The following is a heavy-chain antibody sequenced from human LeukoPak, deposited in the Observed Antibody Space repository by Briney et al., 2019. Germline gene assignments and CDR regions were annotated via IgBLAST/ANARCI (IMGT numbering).Heavy chain of an antibody. J-gene: IGHJ6*03. D-gene: IGHD3-3*01. CDR1: GGSISSYY. Sequence: SETLSLTCTVSGGSISSYYWSWIRQPPGKGLEWIGYIYYSGSTDYNPSLKSRVTISVDTSKNQFSLKLSSVTAADTAVYYCARLHYDFWGVNYYYYMDVWGKGTTVTVSS. CDR3: ARLHYDFWGVNYYYYMDV. CDR2: IYYSGST. V-gene: IGHV4-59*01.